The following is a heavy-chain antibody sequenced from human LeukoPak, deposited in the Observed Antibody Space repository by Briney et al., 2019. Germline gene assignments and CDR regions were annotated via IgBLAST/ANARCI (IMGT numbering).Heavy chain of an antibody. Sequence: PGGSLRLSCAASGFTFSSYAMSWVRQAPGKGLEWVSAISNSGGATYYADSVKGRFTISRDNSKNTLFLHMNSLRVEDTAVYYCAKAPPAATKYYYGMDVWGQGTTVTVSS. D-gene: IGHD2-2*01. CDR3: AKAPPAATKYYYGMDV. CDR2: ISNSGGAT. V-gene: IGHV3-23*01. J-gene: IGHJ6*02. CDR1: GFTFSSYA.